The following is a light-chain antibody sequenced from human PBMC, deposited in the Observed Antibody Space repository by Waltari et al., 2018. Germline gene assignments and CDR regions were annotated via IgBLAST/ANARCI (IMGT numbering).Light chain of an antibody. Sequence: QSVLTQPPSASGTPGQRVNISCSGGWSNIGSNPVVWYRQVPGTAPKLLIHSSHQRPSGVPALFSGSKSGTSASLDISGLQAEDEVDYFCATWDDSLDGPVFGGGTKLTVL. J-gene: IGLJ3*02. V-gene: IGLV1-44*01. CDR3: ATWDDSLDGPV. CDR1: WSNIGSNP. CDR2: SSH.